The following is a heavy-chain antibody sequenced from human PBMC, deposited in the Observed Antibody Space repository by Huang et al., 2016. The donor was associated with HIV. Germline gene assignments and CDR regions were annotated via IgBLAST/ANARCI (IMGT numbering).Heavy chain of an antibody. Sequence: QVQLVESGGGVVQPGRSLRISCAASGFTFSSYGMHWVRQAPGKGLEGVAVISYDANTKYYADSVKGRFSISRDNSKTTVYLQLNSLRLEDTAVYYCAKGGSAAAVLDFWGQGTLVTVSS. CDR1: GFTFSSYG. J-gene: IGHJ4*02. CDR3: AKGGSAAAVLDF. D-gene: IGHD6-13*01. V-gene: IGHV3-30*18. CDR2: ISYDANTK.